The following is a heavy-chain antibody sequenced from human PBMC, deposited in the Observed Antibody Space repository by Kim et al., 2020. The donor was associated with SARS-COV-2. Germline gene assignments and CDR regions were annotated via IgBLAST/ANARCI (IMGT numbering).Heavy chain of an antibody. CDR3: ARDAGYSGYDDAFDI. D-gene: IGHD5-12*01. J-gene: IGHJ3*02. V-gene: IGHV4-31*02. Sequence: SLKSRVTISVDTSKNQFSLKLSSVTAADTAVYYCARDAGYSGYDDAFDIWGQGTMVTVSS.